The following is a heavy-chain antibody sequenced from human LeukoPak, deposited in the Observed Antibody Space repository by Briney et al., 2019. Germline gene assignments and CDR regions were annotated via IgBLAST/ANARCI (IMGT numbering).Heavy chain of an antibody. CDR1: GFTFSNHG. CDR2: ISPSGDIR. Sequence: PGGSLRLSCAASGFTFSNHGMNWVRQAPGKGLEWVSGISPSGDIRYYADSVKGRFTISRDNSKNTLFLQMNSLRAEDSAVYYCVPDYDFIGGTWAEFFDFWGQGTMVTVSS. V-gene: IGHV3-23*01. CDR3: VPDYDFIGGTWAEFFDF. D-gene: IGHD3-16*01. J-gene: IGHJ3*01.